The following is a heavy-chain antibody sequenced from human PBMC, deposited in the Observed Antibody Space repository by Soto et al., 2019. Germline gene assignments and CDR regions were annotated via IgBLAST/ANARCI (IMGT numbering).Heavy chain of an antibody. CDR2: IKQDGSEK. V-gene: IGHV3-7*01. Sequence: GGSLRLSCAASGFTFSSYWMSWVRQAPGKGLEWVANIKQDGSEKYYVDSVKGRFTISRDNAKNSLYLQMNSLRAEDTSVYYCARDMMGYYDSSGYFDYWGQGTLVTVSS. D-gene: IGHD3-22*01. CDR1: GFTFSSYW. CDR3: ARDMMGYYDSSGYFDY. J-gene: IGHJ4*02.